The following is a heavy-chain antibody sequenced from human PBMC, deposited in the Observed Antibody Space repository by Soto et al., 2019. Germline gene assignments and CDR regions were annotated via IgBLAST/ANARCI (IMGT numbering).Heavy chain of an antibody. Sequence: ASVKVSCKASGYTFTSYDINWVRQATGQGLEWMGWMNPNSGNTGYAQKFQGRVTMTRNTSISTAYMELSSLRSEDTAVYYCARGFTIFGVVIVPPWGQGTLVTVSS. CDR1: GYTFTSYD. D-gene: IGHD3-3*01. V-gene: IGHV1-8*01. J-gene: IGHJ5*02. CDR2: MNPNSGNT. CDR3: ARGFTIFGVVIVPP.